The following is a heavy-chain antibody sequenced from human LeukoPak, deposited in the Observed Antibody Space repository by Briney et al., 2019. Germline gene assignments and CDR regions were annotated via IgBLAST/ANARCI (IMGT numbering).Heavy chain of an antibody. CDR3: AREGSILAFDY. D-gene: IGHD3-10*01. CDR1: GFTFSSYW. Sequence: GGSLRLSCAASGFTFSSYWMHWVRQAPGKGLVWVSRINSDGSSTSYADSVKGRFTISRDNAKNSLYLQMNSLRAEDTAVYYCAREGSILAFDYWGQGTLVTVSS. V-gene: IGHV3-74*01. J-gene: IGHJ4*02. CDR2: INSDGSST.